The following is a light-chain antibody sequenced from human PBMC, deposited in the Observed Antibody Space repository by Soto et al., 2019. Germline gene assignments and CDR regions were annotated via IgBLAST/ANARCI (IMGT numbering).Light chain of an antibody. Sequence: EIVMTQSPATLSVAPGERATLSRRASQTVLTNLAWYQQKPGQAPRLLVYGASTRATGIPASFSGSGSGTEFTLTISSLQSEDFAVYYCQQYNNWPITFGQGTRLEIK. CDR3: QQYNNWPIT. V-gene: IGKV3D-15*01. J-gene: IGKJ5*01. CDR1: QTVLTN. CDR2: GAS.